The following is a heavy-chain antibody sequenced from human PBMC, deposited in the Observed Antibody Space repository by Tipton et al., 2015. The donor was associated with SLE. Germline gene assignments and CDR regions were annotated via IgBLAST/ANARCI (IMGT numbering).Heavy chain of an antibody. CDR3: ARGYGFMTTVTDDAFDI. CDR2: INHSGST. V-gene: IGHV4-34*01. D-gene: IGHD4-11*01. J-gene: IGHJ3*02. Sequence: GSLRLSCAVYGGSFSGYYWSWIRQPPGKGLEWIGEINHSGSTNYNPSLKSRVTISVDTSKNQFSLKLSSVTAADTAVYYCARGYGFMTTVTDDAFDIWGQGTMVTVSS. CDR1: GGSFSGYY.